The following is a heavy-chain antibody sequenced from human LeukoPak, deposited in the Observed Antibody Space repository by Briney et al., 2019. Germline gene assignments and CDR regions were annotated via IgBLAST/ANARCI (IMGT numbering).Heavy chain of an antibody. CDR3: ARMTTVRYFDY. CDR1: GFTFSSYS. V-gene: IGHV3-48*01. Sequence: GGFLRLSCAASGFTFSSYSMNWVRQAPGKGLEWVSYISSSSSTIYYADSVKGRFTISRDNAKNSLYLQMNSLRAEDTAVYYCARMTTVRYFDYWGQGTLVTVSS. J-gene: IGHJ4*02. D-gene: IGHD4-17*01. CDR2: ISSSSSTI.